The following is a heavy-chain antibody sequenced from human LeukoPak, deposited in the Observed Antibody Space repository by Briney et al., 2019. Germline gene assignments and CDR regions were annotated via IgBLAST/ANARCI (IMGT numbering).Heavy chain of an antibody. J-gene: IGHJ5*02. D-gene: IGHD5-24*01. CDR1: GDSVSSNSAA. CDR2: TYYRSKWYN. Sequence: SQTLSLTCAISGDSVSSNSAAWNWIRQSPSRGLEWLGRTYYRSKWYNDYALSVKSRITINPDTSRNQFSLQLNSVTPEDTAVYYCARAQRDGNNRWFDPWGQGTLVSVSS. CDR3: ARAQRDGNNRWFDP. V-gene: IGHV6-1*01.